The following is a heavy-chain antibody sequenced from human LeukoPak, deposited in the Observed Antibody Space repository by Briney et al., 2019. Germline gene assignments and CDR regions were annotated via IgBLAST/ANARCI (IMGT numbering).Heavy chain of an antibody. CDR3: ATVASIRRFYYDF. J-gene: IGHJ4*02. D-gene: IGHD2/OR15-2a*01. CDR2: INPDSGDT. Sequence: ASVKVSCKASGYSFTGYYIHWVRQAPGQGLEWMGWINPDSGDTEYSQRFQGRITLTSDTSVTTAYMELSSLRSDDTAIFYCATVASIRRFYYDFWGQGTLVTVSS. CDR1: GYSFTGYY. V-gene: IGHV1-2*02.